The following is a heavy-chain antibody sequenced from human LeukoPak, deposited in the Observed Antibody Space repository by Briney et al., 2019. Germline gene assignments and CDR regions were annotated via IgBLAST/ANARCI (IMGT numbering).Heavy chain of an antibody. CDR3: ARDAATLNPRYYYGMDV. CDR1: GYTFTSYG. Sequence: ASVKVSCKASGYTFTSYGISWVRQAPGQGLEWMGWISAYNGNTNYAQKLQGRVTMTTDTSTSTAYMELRSLRSDDTAVYYRARDAATLNPRYYYGMDVWGQGTTVTVSS. D-gene: IGHD1-26*01. V-gene: IGHV1-18*01. J-gene: IGHJ6*02. CDR2: ISAYNGNT.